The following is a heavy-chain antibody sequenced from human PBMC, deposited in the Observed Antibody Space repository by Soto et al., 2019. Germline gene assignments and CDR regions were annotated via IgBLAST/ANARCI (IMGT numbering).Heavy chain of an antibody. D-gene: IGHD2-21*02. CDR1: GYNFIAYY. Sequence: QVQLVQSGAEVTKPGSSVKLSCKASGYNFIAYYICWVRQAPGQGPEWMGMINPSSCATNYAQKFQGRVPVTRDPSTSTAYLELSSLRSEDAAVYYCAKYCGGDCRHFDAWGQGNLVNVSS. V-gene: IGHV1-46*01. CDR3: AKYCGGDCRHFDA. J-gene: IGHJ4*02. CDR2: INPSSCAT.